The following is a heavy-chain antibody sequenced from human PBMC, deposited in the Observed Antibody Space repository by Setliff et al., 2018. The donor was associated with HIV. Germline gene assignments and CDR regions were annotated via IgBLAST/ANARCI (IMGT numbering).Heavy chain of an antibody. J-gene: IGHJ4*02. V-gene: IGHV4-38-2*01. CDR2: VYHSGTT. D-gene: IGHD6-25*01. CDR1: GYSISTAYY. Sequence: SETLSLTCAVSGYSISTAYYWGWIRQPPGKGLEWIGSVYHSGTTYYNPSLKSRVTISVDTSKNQFSLKLSSVTAADTAVYYCARVLPYNSALDNWGQGTLVT. CDR3: ARVLPYNSALDN.